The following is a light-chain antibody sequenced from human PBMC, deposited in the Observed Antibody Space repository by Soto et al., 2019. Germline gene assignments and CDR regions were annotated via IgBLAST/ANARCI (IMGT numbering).Light chain of an antibody. Sequence: SSELTQLPSVSVAPGKTARITCGGNNIGSKSVHWYQQKPGQAPVLVIYYDSDRASGIPERFSGSNSGNTATLTISRVEAGDEADYYCQVWDSSRAYVFGPGTKLTVL. CDR3: QVWDSSRAYV. V-gene: IGLV3-21*04. CDR2: YDS. J-gene: IGLJ1*01. CDR1: NIGSKS.